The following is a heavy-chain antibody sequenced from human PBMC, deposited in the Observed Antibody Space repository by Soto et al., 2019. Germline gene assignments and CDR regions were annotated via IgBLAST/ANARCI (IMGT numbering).Heavy chain of an antibody. CDR1: GFTFSDYY. D-gene: IGHD3-16*01. J-gene: IGHJ6*02. CDR2: VSITGTYT. CDR3: ARDRCASPRCDASEYHGMDV. Sequence: GGSLRLSCATSGFTFSDYYMTWIRQAPGKGLEWVSYVSITGTYTNFADSVQGRFTISRDNAKNSLHLHMNSLRAEDTAVYYCARDRCASPRCDASEYHGMDVWGQGTTVTLSS. V-gene: IGHV3-11*05.